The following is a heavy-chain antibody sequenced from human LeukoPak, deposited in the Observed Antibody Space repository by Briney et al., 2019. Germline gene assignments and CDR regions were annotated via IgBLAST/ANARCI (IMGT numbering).Heavy chain of an antibody. Sequence: SETLSLTCTVSGGSISSDSYYWGWIRQPPGKGLEWIGSISYSGSTYYNPSLKSRVTMSVDTSKNQFSLKLSSVTAADTAVYYCARDWRITMVRGVESWFDPWGQGTLVTVSS. CDR1: GGSISSDSYY. CDR3: ARDWRITMVRGVESWFDP. V-gene: IGHV4-39*07. CDR2: ISYSGST. J-gene: IGHJ5*02. D-gene: IGHD3-10*01.